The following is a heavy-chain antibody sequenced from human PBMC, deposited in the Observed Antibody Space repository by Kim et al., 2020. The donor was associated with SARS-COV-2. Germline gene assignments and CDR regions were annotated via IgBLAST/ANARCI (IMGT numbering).Heavy chain of an antibody. Sequence: SETLSLTCTVSGGSISSYYWSWIRQPPGKGLEWIGYIYYSGSTSYNPSLKSRVTISVDPSKNQFSLKLSSVTAADTAVYYCARHGLGIFGVVITYFDYWGQGTLVTVSS. V-gene: IGHV4-59*08. CDR2: IYYSGST. D-gene: IGHD3-3*01. J-gene: IGHJ4*02. CDR3: ARHGLGIFGVVITYFDY. CDR1: GGSISSYY.